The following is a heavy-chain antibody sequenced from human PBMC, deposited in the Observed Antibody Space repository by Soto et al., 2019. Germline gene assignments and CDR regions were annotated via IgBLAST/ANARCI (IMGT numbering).Heavy chain of an antibody. Sequence: EVQLVESGGGLVQPGGSLRLSCAASGFTFSSYWMSWVRQAPGKGLEWVANIKQDGSEKYYVDSVKGRFTISRDNAKNSLYLQMNGLRAEDTAVYYCARDLGEGPLGYWGQGTLVTVSS. CDR2: IKQDGSEK. CDR1: GFTFSSYW. J-gene: IGHJ4*02. D-gene: IGHD3-16*01. V-gene: IGHV3-7*01. CDR3: ARDLGEGPLGY.